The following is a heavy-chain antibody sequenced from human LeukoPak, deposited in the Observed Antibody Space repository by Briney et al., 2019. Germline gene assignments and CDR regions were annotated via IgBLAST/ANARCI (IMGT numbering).Heavy chain of an antibody. J-gene: IGHJ4*02. CDR3: ARTYYDYVWGSSLFDY. Sequence: GASVKVSCKASGYTFTSYDINWVRQATGQGLEWMGWMNPNSGNTGYAQKFQGRVTMTRNTSISTAYMELSSLRSEDTAVYYCARTYYDYVWGSSLFDYWGQGTLVTVCS. CDR2: MNPNSGNT. V-gene: IGHV1-8*01. CDR1: GYTFTSYD. D-gene: IGHD3-16*01.